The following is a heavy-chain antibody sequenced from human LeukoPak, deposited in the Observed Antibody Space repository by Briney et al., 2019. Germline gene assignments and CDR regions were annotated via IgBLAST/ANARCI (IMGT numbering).Heavy chain of an antibody. D-gene: IGHD3-16*02. CDR3: ARDVPTYYDYVWGSYRYLRAFDI. CDR2: IYYSGST. CDR1: GGSISSYY. Sequence: SETLSLTCTVSGGSISSYYWSWIRQPPGKGLEWIGYIYYSGSTNYNPSLKSRVTISVDKSKNQFSLKLSSVTAADTAVYYCARDVPTYYDYVWGSYRYLRAFDIWGQGTMVAVSS. J-gene: IGHJ3*02. V-gene: IGHV4-59*01.